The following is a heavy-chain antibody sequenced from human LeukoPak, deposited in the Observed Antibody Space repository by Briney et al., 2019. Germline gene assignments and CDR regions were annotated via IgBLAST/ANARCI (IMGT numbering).Heavy chain of an antibody. J-gene: IGHJ5*02. CDR2: INHSGST. CDR1: GGSFSGYY. V-gene: IGHV4-34*01. Sequence: SETLSLTCAVYGGSFSGYYWSWIRQPPGKGLEWIGEINHSGSTNYNPSLKSRVTISVDTSKNQFSLKLSSVTAADTAVYYCARGLLWFGDDNWFDPWGQGTLVTVSS. CDR3: ARGLLWFGDDNWFDP. D-gene: IGHD3-10*01.